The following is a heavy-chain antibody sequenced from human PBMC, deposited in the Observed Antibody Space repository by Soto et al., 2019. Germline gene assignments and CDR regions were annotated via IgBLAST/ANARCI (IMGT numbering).Heavy chain of an antibody. V-gene: IGHV1-8*01. J-gene: IGHJ6*02. D-gene: IGHD1-20*01. Sequence: ASVKVSCKASGYTFTSYDINWVRQATGQGLEWMGWMNPNSGNTGYAQKFQGRVTMTRNTSISTAYMELSSLRSEDTDVYYCARAYNYRGFYGMDVWGQGTTVTVSS. CDR2: MNPNSGNT. CDR1: GYTFTSYD. CDR3: ARAYNYRGFYGMDV.